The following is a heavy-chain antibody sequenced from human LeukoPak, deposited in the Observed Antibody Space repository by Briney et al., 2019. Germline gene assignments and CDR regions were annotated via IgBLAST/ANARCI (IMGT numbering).Heavy chain of an antibody. V-gene: IGHV5-51*01. J-gene: IGHJ4*02. CDR1: GYSFTSYW. CDR2: IYPGDSDT. CDR3: ARLPDSSGYYSSYYFDY. Sequence: GESLKISCKGSGYSFTSYWIGWVRQMPGKGLEWMVIIYPGDSDTRYSPSFQGQVTISADKSISTAYLQWSSLKASDTAMYHCARLPDSSGYYSSYYFDYWGQGTLVTVSS. D-gene: IGHD3-22*01.